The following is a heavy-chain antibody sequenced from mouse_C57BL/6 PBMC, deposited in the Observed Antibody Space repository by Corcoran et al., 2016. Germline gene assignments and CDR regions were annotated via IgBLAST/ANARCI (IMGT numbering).Heavy chain of an antibody. Sequence: QVQLQQSGAELMKPVASVKLSCKATGYTLTGYWIEWIKQRTGQGLEWIGEILPGSGSTNYNEKFKGKATFTADTSSNTAYMQLSSLTTEDSAIYYCATVWRYFAYWGQGTLVTVSA. CDR2: ILPGSGST. D-gene: IGHD1-1*02. CDR1: GYTLTGYW. V-gene: IGHV1-9*01. CDR3: ATVWRYFAY. J-gene: IGHJ3*01.